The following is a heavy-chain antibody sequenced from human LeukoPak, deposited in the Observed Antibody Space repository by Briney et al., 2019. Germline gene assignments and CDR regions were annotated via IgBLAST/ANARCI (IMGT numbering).Heavy chain of an antibody. CDR2: MNPNSGDT. V-gene: IGHV1-8*01. J-gene: IGHJ6*02. CDR3: ARARRITMVRGVLRYGMDV. CDR1: GYTFTSYY. Sequence: ASVKVSCKASGYTFTSYYINGVRQATGQGLEWMGWMNPNSGDTGYAQKFQGRVTMTRNPSISTAYIELSSVRSEDTAVYYCARARRITMVRGVLRYGMDVWGQGTTVTVSS. D-gene: IGHD3-10*01.